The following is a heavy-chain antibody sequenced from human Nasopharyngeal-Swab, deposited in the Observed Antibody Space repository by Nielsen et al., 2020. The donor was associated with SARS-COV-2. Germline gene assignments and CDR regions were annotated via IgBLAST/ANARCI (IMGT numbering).Heavy chain of an antibody. J-gene: IGHJ6*03. D-gene: IGHD4-23*01. CDR2: IYYNGST. CDR3: ASQGAYSGLGPTYYYYYMDV. V-gene: IGHV4-61*07. Sequence: WIRQPPGKGLEWIGYIYYNGSTNYNPSLKSRVTISVDTSKNQFSLKLSSVTAADAAVYYCASQGAYSGLGPTYYYYYMDVWGKGTTVTVSS.